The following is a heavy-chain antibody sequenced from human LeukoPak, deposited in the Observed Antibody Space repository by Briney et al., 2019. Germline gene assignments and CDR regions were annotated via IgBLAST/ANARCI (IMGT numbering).Heavy chain of an antibody. CDR1: GFTFRSYS. Sequence: GGSLKLSCAASGFTFRSYSMNWVRQAPGKGLEWVSSISSSSTYIYYADSVKGRFIISRDNAKNSLYLQMNSLRAEDTAVYYCARPHPRTVFGVFSYYYGMDVWGQGTTVTVSS. J-gene: IGHJ6*02. CDR3: ARPHPRTVFGVFSYYYGMDV. CDR2: ISSSSTYI. V-gene: IGHV3-21*01. D-gene: IGHD3-3*01.